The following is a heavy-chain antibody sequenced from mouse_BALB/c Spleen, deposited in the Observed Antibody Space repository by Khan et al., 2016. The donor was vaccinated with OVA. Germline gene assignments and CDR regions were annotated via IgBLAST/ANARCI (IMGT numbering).Heavy chain of an antibody. CDR2: IFPGSVST. Sequence: QVQLQQSGGDLMKPGASVKISCKATGYTFSSYWIEWVKQRPGHGLEWIGQIFPGSVSTTYNEKFKGKATFTADTSSNTAYMQLSSLTSEDSAVYYCARGGYGVFAYWGQGTLVTVSA. CDR3: ARGGYGVFAY. V-gene: IGHV1-9*01. J-gene: IGHJ3*01. D-gene: IGHD2-2*01. CDR1: GYTFSSYW.